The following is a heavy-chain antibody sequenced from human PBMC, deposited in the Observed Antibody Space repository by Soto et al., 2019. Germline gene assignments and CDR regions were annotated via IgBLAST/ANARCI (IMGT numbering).Heavy chain of an antibody. CDR3: AHMRAAKFDY. Sequence: QITLKESGPTLVKPTQTLTLTCKVSGVSISTGGVGVGGMRQPPVKALECLALIYWDDDQGDTPSLKSRLTITKDTSKNQVVLTMTNMATEDTATYYCAHMRAAKFDYWGQGTLVTVSS. D-gene: IGHD2-15*01. J-gene: IGHJ4*02. V-gene: IGHV2-5*02. CDR1: GVSISTGGVG. CDR2: IYWDDDQ.